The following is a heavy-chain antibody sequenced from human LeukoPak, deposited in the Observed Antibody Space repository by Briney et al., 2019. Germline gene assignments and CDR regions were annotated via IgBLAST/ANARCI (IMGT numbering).Heavy chain of an antibody. V-gene: IGHV3-23*01. D-gene: IGHD2/OR15-2a*01. CDR1: GFTFSSYA. J-gene: IGHJ6*03. CDR2: ISGSGGST. Sequence: GGSLRLSCAASGFTFSSYAMSWVRQAPGKGLEWVSAISGSGGSTYYADSVKGRFTISRDNSKNTLYLQMNSLRAEDTAVYYCAKAENTGGIYYYYMDVWGKGTTVTVSS. CDR3: AKAENTGGIYYYYMDV.